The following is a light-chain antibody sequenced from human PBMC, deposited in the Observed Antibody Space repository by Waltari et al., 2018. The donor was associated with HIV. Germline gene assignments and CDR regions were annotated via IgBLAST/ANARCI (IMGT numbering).Light chain of an antibody. J-gene: IGLJ2*01. V-gene: IGLV3-21*01. CDR2: HDT. CDR3: QVWDTNTDQYVI. Sequence: SYVLTQSPSVSVAPGKTARITCGGQNIGSKSVNWYQQQLGQAPVMVIYHDTDRPSGIPDRFSGSNSEDTATLTIRRVEAGDEADYYCQVWDTNTDQYVIFGGGTNLAV. CDR1: NIGSKS.